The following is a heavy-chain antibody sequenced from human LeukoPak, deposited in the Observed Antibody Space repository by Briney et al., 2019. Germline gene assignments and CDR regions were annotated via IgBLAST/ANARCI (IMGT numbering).Heavy chain of an antibody. CDR3: ARGVQLNAFDI. CDR2: IYHSGTT. CDR1: GGSISSYY. V-gene: IGHV4-59*12. Sequence: SETLSLTCTVSGGSISSYYWSWIRQPPGKGLEWIGYIYHSGTTNYNPSLKSRVTISVDTSKNQFSLKLSSVTAADTAVYYCARGVQLNAFDIWGQGTMVTVSS. D-gene: IGHD5-18*01. J-gene: IGHJ3*02.